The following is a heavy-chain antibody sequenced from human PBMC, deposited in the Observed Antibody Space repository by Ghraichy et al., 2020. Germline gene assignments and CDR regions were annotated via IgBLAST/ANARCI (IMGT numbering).Heavy chain of an antibody. V-gene: IGHV1-8*01. CDR3: ARGGRLGDWLLGYYYYYGMDV. D-gene: IGHD3-16*01. J-gene: IGHJ6*02. CDR1: GYTFTSYD. CDR2: MNPNSGNT. Sequence: ASVKVSCKASGYTFTSYDINWVRQATGQGLEWMGWMNPNSGNTGYAQKFQGRVTMTRNTSISTAYMELSSLRSEDTAVYYCARGGRLGDWLLGYYYYYGMDVWGQGTTVTVSS.